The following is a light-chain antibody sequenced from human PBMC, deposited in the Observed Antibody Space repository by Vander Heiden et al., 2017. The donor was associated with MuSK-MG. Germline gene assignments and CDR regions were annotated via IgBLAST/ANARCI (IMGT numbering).Light chain of an antibody. CDR3: QVWDKNSRGVV. V-gene: IGLV3-21*02. Sequence: SYVLTQPPSISVAPGQRASLTCDGSRIESKIVHWYQQKPGQAPVLVVYDDRVRPSRIPQRFSGSNSGNTATLAITSVEAGDEANYYCQVWDKNSRGVVFSGGTRLTVL. CDR1: RIESKI. CDR2: DDR. J-gene: IGLJ3*02.